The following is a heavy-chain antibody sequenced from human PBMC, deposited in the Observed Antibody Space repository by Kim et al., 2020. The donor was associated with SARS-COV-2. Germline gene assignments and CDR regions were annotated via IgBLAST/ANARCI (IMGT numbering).Heavy chain of an antibody. Sequence: SETLSLTCTVSGGSISSGGYYWSWIRQHPGKGLEWIGYIYYSGSTYYNPSLKSRVTISVDTSKNQFSLKLSSVTAADTAVYYCARGILRPITLDYWGQGTLVTVSS. CDR2: IYYSGST. CDR1: GGSISSGGYY. CDR3: ARGILRPITLDY. D-gene: IGHD1-26*01. J-gene: IGHJ4*02. V-gene: IGHV4-31*03.